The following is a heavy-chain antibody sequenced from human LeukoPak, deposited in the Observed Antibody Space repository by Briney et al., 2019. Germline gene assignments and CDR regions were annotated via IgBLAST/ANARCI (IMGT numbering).Heavy chain of an antibody. CDR1: GFTFSSYA. CDR2: ISGSGGST. CDR3: AKSLSSGWYDALSLFDY. D-gene: IGHD6-19*01. V-gene: IGHV3-23*01. J-gene: IGHJ4*02. Sequence: GGSLRLSCAASGFTFSSYAMSWVRQAPGKGLEWVSAISGSGGSTYYADSVKGRFTISRDNSKNTLYLQMNSLRAEDTAVYYCAKSLSSGWYDALSLFDYWGQGTLVTVSS.